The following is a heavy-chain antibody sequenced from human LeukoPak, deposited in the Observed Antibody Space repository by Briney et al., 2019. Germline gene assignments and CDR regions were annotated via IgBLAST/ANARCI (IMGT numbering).Heavy chain of an antibody. CDR3: ARDRLQQWLSY. V-gene: IGHV1-46*01. CDR2: INPSGGST. D-gene: IGHD6-19*01. J-gene: IGHJ4*02. Sequence: ASVKVSCKASGYTFTNFAINWVRQAPGQGLEWMGIINPSGGSTSYAQKFQGRVTMTRDTSTSTVYMELSSLRSEDTAVYYCARDRLQQWLSYWGQGTLVTVSS. CDR1: GYTFTNFA.